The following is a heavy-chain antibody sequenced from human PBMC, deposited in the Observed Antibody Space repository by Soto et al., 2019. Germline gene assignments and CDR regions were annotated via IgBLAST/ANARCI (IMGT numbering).Heavy chain of an antibody. Sequence: QVQLVESGGGVVQPGRSLRLSCSTSGLTFTRHAMHWVRQVPGKGLEWVAAISDDGSKKHYVDSVQARFSISRDKCRNSVYLEMISLRVEDTAVYFCAGEGETSSWFLSGFEYWGPGTLGTVSS. J-gene: IGHJ4*02. CDR1: GLTFTRHA. CDR2: ISDDGSKK. D-gene: IGHD6-13*01. CDR3: AGEGETSSWFLSGFEY. V-gene: IGHV3-30-3*01.